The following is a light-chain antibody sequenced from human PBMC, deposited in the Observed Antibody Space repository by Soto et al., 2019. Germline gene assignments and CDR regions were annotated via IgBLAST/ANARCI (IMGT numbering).Light chain of an antibody. Sequence: QSVLTQLPSVSAAPGHQVTIFCSGSSSNIGNNYVSWYQQLPGTAPKLLIFENNKRPSGIPDRFSGSKSGTSATLGITGLQTGDEADYYCGTWDSSLSVGVFGGGTKLTVL. CDR3: GTWDSSLSVGV. J-gene: IGLJ3*02. V-gene: IGLV1-51*02. CDR1: SSNIGNNY. CDR2: ENN.